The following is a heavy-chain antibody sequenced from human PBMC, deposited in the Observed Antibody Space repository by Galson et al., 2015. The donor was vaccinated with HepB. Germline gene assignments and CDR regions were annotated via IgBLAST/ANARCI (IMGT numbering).Heavy chain of an antibody. D-gene: IGHD1-26*01. CDR1: GFTFSSYA. V-gene: IGHV3-64D*06. Sequence: SLRLSCAASGFTFSSYAMHWVRQAPGKGLEYVSAISSNGGSTYYADSVKGRFTISRDNSKNTLYLQMSSLRAEDTAVYYCVKDRIVGARVDAFDIWGQGTMVTVSS. J-gene: IGHJ3*02. CDR3: VKDRIVGARVDAFDI. CDR2: ISSNGGST.